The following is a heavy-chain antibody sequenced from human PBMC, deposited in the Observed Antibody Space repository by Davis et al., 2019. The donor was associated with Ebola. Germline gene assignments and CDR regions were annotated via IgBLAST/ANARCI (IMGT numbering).Heavy chain of an antibody. CDR2: ITKGSDAI. Sequence: PGGSLRLSCAASGFVFSDFSMNWVRQAPGKGLEWITYITKGSDAIHYADSVKGQFTVSRDNAKNSVFLQMSSLRDEDSAVYYCARDRFFAFDFWSQGVHVSVSS. V-gene: IGHV3-48*02. J-gene: IGHJ4*02. D-gene: IGHD3/OR15-3a*01. CDR1: GFVFSDFS. CDR3: ARDRFFAFDF.